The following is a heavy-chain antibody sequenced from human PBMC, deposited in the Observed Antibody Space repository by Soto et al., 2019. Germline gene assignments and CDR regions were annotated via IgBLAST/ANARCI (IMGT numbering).Heavy chain of an antibody. CDR1: GGSFSGYY. Sequence: QVQLQQWGAGLLKPSETLSLTCAVYGGSFSGYYWSWIRQPPGKGLEWIGEINDSGSTNYNPSLKSRVTISVDTSKNQFSLKLSSVTAADKAVYYCARGLILWYGELSRRGGHYYYMDVWGKGTTVTVSS. CDR2: INDSGST. D-gene: IGHD3-10*01. V-gene: IGHV4-34*01. CDR3: ARGLILWYGELSRRGGHYYYMDV. J-gene: IGHJ6*03.